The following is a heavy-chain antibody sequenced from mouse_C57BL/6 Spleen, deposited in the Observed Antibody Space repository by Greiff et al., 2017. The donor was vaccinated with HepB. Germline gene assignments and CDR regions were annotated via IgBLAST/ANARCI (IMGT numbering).Heavy chain of an antibody. J-gene: IGHJ3*01. CDR3: ARRDYSNYTYVPRSAWFAY. V-gene: IGHV1-81*01. CDR2: IYPRSGNT. Sequence: VQLQQSGAELARPGASVKLSCKASGYTFTSYGISWVKQRTGQGLEWIGEIYPRSGNTYYNEKFKGKATLTADKSSSTAYMELRSLTSEDSAVYFCARRDYSNYTYVPRSAWFAYWGQGTLVTVSA. CDR1: GYTFTSYG. D-gene: IGHD2-5*01.